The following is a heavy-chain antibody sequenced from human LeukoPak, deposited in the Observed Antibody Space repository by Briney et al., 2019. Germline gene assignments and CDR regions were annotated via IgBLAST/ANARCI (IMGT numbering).Heavy chain of an antibody. D-gene: IGHD6-13*01. CDR3: AKVSTLLAAAEPYYYYYMDV. Sequence: GASVKVSCKASGYTFTGYYMHWVRQAPGQGLEWMGWINPNSGGTNYAQKFQGRVTMTRDTSISTAYMELSRLRSDDTAVYYCAKVSTLLAAAEPYYYYYMDVWGKGTTVTVSS. J-gene: IGHJ6*03. V-gene: IGHV1-2*02. CDR1: GYTFTGYY. CDR2: INPNSGGT.